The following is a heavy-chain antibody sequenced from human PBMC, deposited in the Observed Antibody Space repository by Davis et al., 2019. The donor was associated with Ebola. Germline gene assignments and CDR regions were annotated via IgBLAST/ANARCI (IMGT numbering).Heavy chain of an antibody. CDR2: ISGSGSTI. CDR1: GFTFSSYA. J-gene: IGHJ4*02. D-gene: IGHD3-16*02. CDR3: ARGSMITFGGVIVTSDTFDY. Sequence: PGGSLRLSCAASGFTFSSYAMSWVRQAPGKGLEWVSAISGSGSTIYYADSVKGRFTISRDNAKNSLYLQMNSLRAEDTAVYYCARGSMITFGGVIVTSDTFDYWGQGTLVTVSS. V-gene: IGHV3-23*01.